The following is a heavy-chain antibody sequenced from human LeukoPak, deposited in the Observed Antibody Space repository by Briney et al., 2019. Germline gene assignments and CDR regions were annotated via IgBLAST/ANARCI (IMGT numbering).Heavy chain of an antibody. V-gene: IGHV3-11*01. Sequence: GGSLRLSCAVSGFTFNDYYMSWIRQAPGKGLEWLSYINIGGTNTHYADPVKGRFTISRDNAKKSLYLEMNNLRAEDTAVYYCATDGAGSDTWGQGVLVTVSS. CDR2: INIGGTNT. CDR1: GFTFNDYY. CDR3: ATDGAGSDT. J-gene: IGHJ5*02.